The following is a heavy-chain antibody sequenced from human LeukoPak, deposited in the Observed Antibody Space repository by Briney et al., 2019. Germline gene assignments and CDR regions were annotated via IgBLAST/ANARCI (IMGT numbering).Heavy chain of an antibody. CDR1: GDSVSSNSAA. CDR3: ARGGDSSGSYFFDY. J-gene: IGHJ4*02. D-gene: IGHD3-22*01. V-gene: IGHV6-1*01. CDR2: TYYRCKWYN. Sequence: SQTLSLTCAISGDSVSSNSAAWNWIRQSPSRGLECLGRTYYRCKWYNDNVVSVKSRITINPDTSKKQFSLQLNSVTTEDTAVYYCARGGDSSGSYFFDYWGQGTLVTVSS.